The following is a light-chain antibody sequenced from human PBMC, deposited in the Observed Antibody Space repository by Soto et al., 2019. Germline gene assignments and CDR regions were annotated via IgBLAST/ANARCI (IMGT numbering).Light chain of an antibody. Sequence: ERVMTQSLATLSVSPGERATLSCRASQSVSSDLAWYQQKPGQAPRLLIYGASTRATGIPARFSGSGSGTEFTLTISSLQSEDFAVYYCQQYNNWPRTFGQGTKLEIK. V-gene: IGKV3-15*01. J-gene: IGKJ2*01. CDR3: QQYNNWPRT. CDR1: QSVSSD. CDR2: GAS.